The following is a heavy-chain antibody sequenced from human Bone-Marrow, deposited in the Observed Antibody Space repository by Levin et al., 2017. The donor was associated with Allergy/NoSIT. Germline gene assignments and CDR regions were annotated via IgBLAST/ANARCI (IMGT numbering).Heavy chain of an antibody. Sequence: GESLKISCAASGFTISDHNMNWVRQAPGKGLEWISYMSRTSTIYYADSVKGRFTISRDSAKNSLYLQMNSLRDEDTAVYYCAGAFDYWGQGTLVTVSS. CDR1: GFTISDHN. CDR3: AGAFDY. J-gene: IGHJ4*02. V-gene: IGHV3-69-1*01. CDR2: MSRTSTI.